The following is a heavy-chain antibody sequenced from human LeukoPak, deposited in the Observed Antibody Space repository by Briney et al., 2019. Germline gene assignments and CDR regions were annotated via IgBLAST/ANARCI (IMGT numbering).Heavy chain of an antibody. CDR3: AGGPLTTLELFYY. D-gene: IGHD4-23*01. Sequence: PSETLSLTCGVYGGSFSGYYRNWIRQPPGKGLEWIGEINHSGSTKYNPSLKSRVTISVDTSKNQFSLKLSSATAADTAVYYCAGGPLTTLELFYYWGQGTLVTVSS. J-gene: IGHJ4*02. CDR2: INHSGST. CDR1: GGSFSGYY. V-gene: IGHV4-34*01.